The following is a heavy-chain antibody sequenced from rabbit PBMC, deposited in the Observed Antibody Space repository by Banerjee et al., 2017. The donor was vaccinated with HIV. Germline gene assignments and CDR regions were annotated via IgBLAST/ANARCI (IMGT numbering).Heavy chain of an antibody. V-gene: IGHV1S45*01. D-gene: IGHD8-1*01. J-gene: IGHJ6*01. CDR3: ARDTGSSFSSYGMDL. CDR1: GFSFSTKAV. Sequence: QEQLVESGGGLVKPEGSLTLSCTASGFSFSTKAVMCWVRQAPGKGLEWISCIAGSSSGFTYSATWAKGRFTCSKTSSTTVTLQMPSLTVADTATYFCARDTGSSFSSYGMDLWGPGTLVTVS. CDR2: IAGSSSGFT.